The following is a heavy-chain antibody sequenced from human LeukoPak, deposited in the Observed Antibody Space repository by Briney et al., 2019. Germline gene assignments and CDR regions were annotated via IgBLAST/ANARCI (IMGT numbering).Heavy chain of an antibody. V-gene: IGHV3-15*01. CDR1: GFTFSNVW. CDR2: IKSKTDGCTT. D-gene: IGHD3-16*01. J-gene: IGHJ4*02. Sequence: GGSLRLSCAASGFTFSNVWMNWVRQAPGKGLEWVGRIKSKTDGCTTDYAAPVKGRFTISRDDSEKTLSLQMNSLKSEDTAVYYCTQGGTKAYSWGQGTLVTVSS. CDR3: TQGGTKAYS.